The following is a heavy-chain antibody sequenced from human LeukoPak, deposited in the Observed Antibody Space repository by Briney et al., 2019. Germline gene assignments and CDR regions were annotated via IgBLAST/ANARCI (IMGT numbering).Heavy chain of an antibody. J-gene: IGHJ5*02. D-gene: IGHD6-13*01. CDR1: GFTFSSYA. CDR2: ISSNGGCT. Sequence: PGGSLRLSCSASGFTFSSYAMHWVRQAPGKGPEYVSAISSNGGCTYYADSVKGRFTISRDNSKNTLYLQMSSLRAEDTAVYYCVKSIYREREVSGAAARRGGLDPWGQGTLVTVSS. V-gene: IGHV3-64D*06. CDR3: VKSIYREREVSGAAARRGGLDP.